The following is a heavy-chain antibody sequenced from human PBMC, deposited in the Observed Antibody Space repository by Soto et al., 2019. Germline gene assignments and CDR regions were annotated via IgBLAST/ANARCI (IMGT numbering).Heavy chain of an antibody. J-gene: IGHJ4*02. CDR3: ARGGGGRGYSGYEYFDY. CDR1: GFTFSSYD. V-gene: IGHV3-13*01. CDR2: IGTAGDT. Sequence: GGSLRLSCAASGFTFSSYDMHWVRQATGKGLEWVSAIGTAGDTYYPGSVKGRFTISRENAKNSLYLQMNSLRAGDTAVYYCARGGGGRGYSGYEYFDYWGQGTLVTVSS. D-gene: IGHD5-12*01.